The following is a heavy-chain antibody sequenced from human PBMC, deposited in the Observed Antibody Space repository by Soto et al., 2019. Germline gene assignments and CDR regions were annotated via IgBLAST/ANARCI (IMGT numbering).Heavy chain of an antibody. V-gene: IGHV3-30-3*01. CDR1: GFTFSSYA. D-gene: IGHD6-19*01. CDR2: ISYDGSNK. J-gene: IGHJ3*02. CDR3: ARVSVAGTSSAFDI. Sequence: QVQLVESGGGVVQPGRSLRLSCAASGFTFSSYAMHWVRQAPGKGLEWVAVISYDGSNKYYADSVKGRFTISRDNSTNTLYLQMNSLRAEDTAVYYCARVSVAGTSSAFDIWVQGTMVTVSS.